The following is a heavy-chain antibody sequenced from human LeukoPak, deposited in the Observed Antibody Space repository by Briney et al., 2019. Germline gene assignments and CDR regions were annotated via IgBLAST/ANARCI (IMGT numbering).Heavy chain of an antibody. V-gene: IGHV3-48*03. Sequence: GGSLGLSCAASGFTFSSYEMNWVRQAPGKGLEWVSYISSSGTTIYYADSVKGRFNLSRDNAKNSLYLQMSSLRAEDTAVYYCAREGFYGSGSYSWFDPWGQGTLVTVSS. CDR3: AREGFYGSGSYSWFDP. CDR1: GFTFSSYE. CDR2: ISSSGTTI. J-gene: IGHJ5*02. D-gene: IGHD3-10*01.